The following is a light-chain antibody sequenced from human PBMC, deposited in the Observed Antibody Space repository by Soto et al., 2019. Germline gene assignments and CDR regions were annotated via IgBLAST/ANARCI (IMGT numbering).Light chain of an antibody. V-gene: IGKV3-15*01. CDR1: QSISSN. CDR2: GAS. J-gene: IGKJ3*01. Sequence: EIVMTQSPATLSVSPGERATLSCRASQSISSNLAWYQHKPGQAPRLLIYGASTRATGIPATFSGSGSGTAFTLTISSLPSEDFAVYYCQQYNNWPLTFGPGTKVDIK. CDR3: QQYNNWPLT.